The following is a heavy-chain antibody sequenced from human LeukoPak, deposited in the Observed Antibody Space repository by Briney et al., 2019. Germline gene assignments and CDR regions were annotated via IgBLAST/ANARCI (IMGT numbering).Heavy chain of an antibody. CDR3: ARESVAAGDY. CDR2: ISSSSSYI. Sequence: GGSLGLSCVASGFNFVNYGMSWVRQAPGKGLEWVSSISSSSSYIYYADSVKGRFTISRDNAKNSLYLQMNSLRAEDTAVYYCARESVAAGDYWGQGTLVTVSS. V-gene: IGHV3-21*01. CDR1: GFNFVNYG. J-gene: IGHJ4*02. D-gene: IGHD2-15*01.